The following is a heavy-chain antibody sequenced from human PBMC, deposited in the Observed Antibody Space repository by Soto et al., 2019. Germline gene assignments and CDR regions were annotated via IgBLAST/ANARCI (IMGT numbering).Heavy chain of an antibody. D-gene: IGHD1-26*01. CDR3: ARQEVLTKSFAP. Sequence: SDTLSLTCTVSGGSISRYYWSWILQPPGKGLEWIGYVYYSGSTNYNPSLRSRFTISVDTSKNQFSLKLSSVTAADTAVYYCARQEVLTKSFAPWGQGALVTVS. J-gene: IGHJ5*02. CDR2: VYYSGST. V-gene: IGHV4-59*08. CDR1: GGSISRYY.